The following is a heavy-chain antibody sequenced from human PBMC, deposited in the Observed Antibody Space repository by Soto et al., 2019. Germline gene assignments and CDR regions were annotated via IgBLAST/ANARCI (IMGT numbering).Heavy chain of an antibody. J-gene: IGHJ4*02. D-gene: IGHD3-10*01. Sequence: EVQLLESGGGLVQPGGSLRLSCAAPGFTFTSYAMTWVRQAPGRGLEWVSTVSADATTTYYADSVKGRFTISRDNSKNTVSLEMKSLTVEDTALYYCAKDRGRLVRGVILDFWGQGALVTVSS. CDR3: AKDRGRLVRGVILDF. V-gene: IGHV3-23*01. CDR1: GFTFTSYA. CDR2: VSADATTT.